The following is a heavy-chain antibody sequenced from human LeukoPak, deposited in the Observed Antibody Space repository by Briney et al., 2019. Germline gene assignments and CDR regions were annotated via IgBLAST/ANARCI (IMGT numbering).Heavy chain of an antibody. CDR2: ISSSSSTI. CDR1: GFTFSSYS. J-gene: IGHJ4*02. D-gene: IGHD1-26*01. Sequence: GGSLRLSCAASGFTFSSYSMNWVRQAPGKGLEWVSYISSSSSTIYYADSVKGRFTISRDNAKNSLYLQMNSLRAEDTAVYYCARGRSGSYGYFDYWGQGTLVTVSS. CDR3: ARGRSGSYGYFDY. V-gene: IGHV3-48*01.